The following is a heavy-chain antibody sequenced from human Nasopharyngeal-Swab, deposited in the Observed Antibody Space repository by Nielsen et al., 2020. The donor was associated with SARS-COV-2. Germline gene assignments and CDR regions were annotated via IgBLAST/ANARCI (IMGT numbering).Heavy chain of an antibody. V-gene: IGHV4-31*02. CDR2: IYYSGST. J-gene: IGHJ6*03. D-gene: IGHD3-3*01. Sequence: WIRQPPGKGLEWIGYIYYSGSTYYNPSLKGRVTISVDTSKNQFSLKLSSVTAADTAVYYCARVGGLWSAGFYYYYMDVWGKGTTVTVSS. CDR3: ARVGGLWSAGFYYYYMDV.